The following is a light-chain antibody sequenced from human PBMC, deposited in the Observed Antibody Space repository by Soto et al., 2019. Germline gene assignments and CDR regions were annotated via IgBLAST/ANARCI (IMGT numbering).Light chain of an antibody. V-gene: IGKV3-20*01. Sequence: EVVLTQSPGTLSLSPGERATLSCRASQSVNNNYLAWYQQKPGQAHRLLIYGAASRATGIPDRFSGSGSGTDFTLTISRLEPEDFAVYYCQQYGRSPPIPFGQGTRLELK. CDR3: QQYGRSPPIP. CDR1: QSVNNNY. J-gene: IGKJ5*01. CDR2: GAA.